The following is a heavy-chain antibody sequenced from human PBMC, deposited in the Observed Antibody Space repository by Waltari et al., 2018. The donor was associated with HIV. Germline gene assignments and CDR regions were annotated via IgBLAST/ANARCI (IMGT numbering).Heavy chain of an antibody. CDR1: VDSVSSNSPA. CDR3: ASEPYDYIWGSYRRIFDY. CDR2: TYYRSKWYN. Sequence: QVQLQQSGPGLVNPSQTLSLTCAISVDSVSSNSPAWNWIRQSPSRGLEWLGRTYYRSKWYNDYAVSVKSRITINPDTSKNQCSLQLNSVTPEDTAVYYCASEPYDYIWGSYRRIFDYWGQGTLVTVSS. V-gene: IGHV6-1*01. J-gene: IGHJ4*02. D-gene: IGHD3-16*02.